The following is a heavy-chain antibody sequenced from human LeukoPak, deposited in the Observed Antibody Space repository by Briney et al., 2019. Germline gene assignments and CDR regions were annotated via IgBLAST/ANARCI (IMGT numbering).Heavy chain of an antibody. CDR2: IYPGDSDT. Sequence: GESLKISCKGSGYSFTSYWIGWVRQMPGKGLEWMGIIYPGDSDTRYSPSFQGQVTISADKSISTAYLQWGSLKASDTAMYYCARQFEVGSTSGTTYDYYYYMDVWGQGTPVTVSS. CDR1: GYSFTSYW. D-gene: IGHD6-6*01. J-gene: IGHJ6*03. CDR3: ARQFEVGSTSGTTYDYYYYMDV. V-gene: IGHV5-51*01.